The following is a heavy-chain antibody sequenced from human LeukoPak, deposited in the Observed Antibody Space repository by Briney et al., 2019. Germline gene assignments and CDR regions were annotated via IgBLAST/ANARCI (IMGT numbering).Heavy chain of an antibody. Sequence: GGSLRLSCAASGFTFSSYAMSWVRQAPGKGLEWVSAISGSGGSTYYADSVEGRFTISRDNSKNTLYLQMNSLRAEDTAVYYCAKDRRYCSGGSCFTNWFDPWGQGTLVTVSS. J-gene: IGHJ5*02. CDR3: AKDRRYCSGGSCFTNWFDP. CDR1: GFTFSSYA. D-gene: IGHD2-15*01. CDR2: ISGSGGST. V-gene: IGHV3-23*01.